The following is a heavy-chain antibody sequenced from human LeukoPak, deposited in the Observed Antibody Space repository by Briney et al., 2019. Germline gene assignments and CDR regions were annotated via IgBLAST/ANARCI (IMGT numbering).Heavy chain of an antibody. CDR2: IYYSGST. J-gene: IGHJ4*02. CDR3: ARHQHYYDSSGYYYSSRHQPPDY. V-gene: IGHV4-39*01. D-gene: IGHD3-22*01. CDR1: GGSISSSSYY. Sequence: SETLSLTCTVPGGSISSSSYYWGWIRQPPGKGLEWIGSIYYSGSTYYNPSLKSRVTISVDTSKNQFSLKLSSVTAADTAVYYCARHQHYYDSSGYYYSSRHQPPDYWGQGTLVTVSS.